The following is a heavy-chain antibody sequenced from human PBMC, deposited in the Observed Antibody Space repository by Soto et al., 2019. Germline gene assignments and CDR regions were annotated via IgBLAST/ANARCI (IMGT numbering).Heavy chain of an antibody. Sequence: PSETLSLTCNVSAGSITGDSYYWTWIRQPPGKGLEWLGYISYNGRTNYNPSPKSRVTISVDTSRKQFFLRLTSVTAADTAIYYCARDPCGSDCYYGLDYWGQGSLVTVYS. D-gene: IGHD2-21*02. CDR3: ARDPCGSDCYYGLDY. J-gene: IGHJ4*02. CDR1: AGSITGDSYY. CDR2: ISYNGRT. V-gene: IGHV4-61*01.